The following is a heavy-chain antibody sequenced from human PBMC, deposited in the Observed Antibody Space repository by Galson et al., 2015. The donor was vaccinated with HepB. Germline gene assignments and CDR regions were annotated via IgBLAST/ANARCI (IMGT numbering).Heavy chain of an antibody. D-gene: IGHD2/OR15-2a*01. V-gene: IGHV4-39*01. CDR2: IYYSGST. CDR1: GGSISRSSYY. Sequence: SLTCTVSGGSISRSSYYWGWIRQPPGKGLEWIGSIYYSGSTYYNPSLKSRVTISVDTSKNQFSLKLSSVTAADTAVYYCARFLNWFDPWGQGTLVTVSS. J-gene: IGHJ5*02. CDR3: ARFLNWFDP.